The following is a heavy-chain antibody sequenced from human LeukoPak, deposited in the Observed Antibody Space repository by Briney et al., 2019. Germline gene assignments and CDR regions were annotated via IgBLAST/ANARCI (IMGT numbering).Heavy chain of an antibody. CDR2: IKTDGSST. D-gene: IGHD6-19*01. V-gene: IGHV3-74*01. Sequence: PGGSLRLSCAASGFTFSSYSMNWVRQAPGKGLVWVSGIKTDGSSTRYVDSVKGRFTISRDNAKDTLYLQMNSLRVEDTAIYYCVRDKSGWAGDYWGQGTLVTVSS. CDR1: GFTFSSYS. J-gene: IGHJ4*02. CDR3: VRDKSGWAGDY.